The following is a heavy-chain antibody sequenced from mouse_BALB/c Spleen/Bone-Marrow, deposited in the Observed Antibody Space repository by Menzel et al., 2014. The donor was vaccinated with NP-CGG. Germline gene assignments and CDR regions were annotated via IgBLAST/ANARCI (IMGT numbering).Heavy chain of an antibody. CDR3: ARDKGGSLFDY. V-gene: IGHV7-3*02. Sequence: EVKLQESGGGLVQPGGSLRLSCAPSGFTFTDYYMNWVRQPPGKALEWLGFIRNKANGYTTEYSASVKGRFTISRDNSQSILYLQMNTLRAEDSATYYCARDKGGSLFDYWGQGTTLTVSS. CDR1: GFTFTDYY. D-gene: IGHD1-1*02. J-gene: IGHJ2*01. CDR2: IRNKANGYTT.